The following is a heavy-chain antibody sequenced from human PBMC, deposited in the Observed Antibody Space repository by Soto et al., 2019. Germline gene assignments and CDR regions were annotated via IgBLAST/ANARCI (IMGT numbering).Heavy chain of an antibody. CDR2: IFTGGST. CDR1: GFTVSSNY. D-gene: IGHD6-19*01. V-gene: IGHV3-53*04. J-gene: IGHJ3*02. Sequence: EVQLVESGGGLVQPGGSLRLSCAASGFTVSSNYMSWVRQAPGKGLEWVSVIFTGGSTYYADSVKGRFTMSRHSSMNTVYLQMDSLRAEDTAVYYCARDRQSSGWLDAFDIWGQGTMVTVSS. CDR3: ARDRQSSGWLDAFDI.